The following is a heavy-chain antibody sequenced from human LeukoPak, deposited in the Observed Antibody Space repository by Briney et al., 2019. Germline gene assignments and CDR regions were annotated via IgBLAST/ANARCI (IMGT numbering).Heavy chain of an antibody. J-gene: IGHJ3*02. CDR2: ISGYNANT. V-gene: IGHV1-18*01. CDR3: ARDAVDTAMADAFDI. Sequence: ASVKVSCKASGYTFTSYAMNWVRQAPGQGLEWMGWISGYNANTNYAQKVQGRVTMTTDTSTSTGYMELRSLRSDDTAVYYCARDAVDTAMADAFDIWGQGTMVTVSS. D-gene: IGHD5-18*01. CDR1: GYTFTSYA.